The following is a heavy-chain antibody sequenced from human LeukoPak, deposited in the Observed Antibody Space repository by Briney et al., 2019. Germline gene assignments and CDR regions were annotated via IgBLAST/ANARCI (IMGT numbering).Heavy chain of an antibody. CDR1: GGSFSGYY. V-gene: IGHV4-34*01. CDR3: ARGYNGMGAVAGVFDY. Sequence: SETLSLTCAVYGGSFSGYYWSWIRPPPGKGLEWIGEINHSGSTNYNPSLKSRVTISVDTSKDQFSLKLSSVTAADTAVYYCARGYNGMGAVAGVFDYWGQGTLVTVSS. J-gene: IGHJ4*02. CDR2: INHSGST. D-gene: IGHD6-19*01.